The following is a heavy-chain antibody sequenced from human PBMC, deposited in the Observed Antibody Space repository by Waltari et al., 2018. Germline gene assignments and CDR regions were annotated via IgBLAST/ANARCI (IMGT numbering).Heavy chain of an antibody. CDR1: GYTLTELS. J-gene: IGHJ4*02. CDR2: ISWNSGSI. Sequence: VQLVQSGAEVKKPGASVKVSCKVSGYTLTELSMHWVRQAPGKGLEWVSGISWNSGSIGYADSVKGRFTISRDNAKNSLYLQMNSLRAEDTALYYCAKDTPPYYDSSGYYSHWGQGTLVTVSS. V-gene: IGHV3-9*01. D-gene: IGHD3-22*01. CDR3: AKDTPPYYDSSGYYSH.